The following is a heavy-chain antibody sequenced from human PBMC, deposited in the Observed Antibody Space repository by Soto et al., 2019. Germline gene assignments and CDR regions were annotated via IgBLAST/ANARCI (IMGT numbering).Heavy chain of an antibody. D-gene: IGHD2-15*01. Sequence: QVQLQESGPGLVKPSGTLSLTCAVSGGSISSSNWWSWVRQPPGKGLEWIGEIYHSGSTNYNPSLKSRVTISVDKSKNQFSLKLSSVTAADTAVYYCARDLLNCSGGSCYYYGMDVWGQGTTVTVSS. CDR1: GGSISSSNW. J-gene: IGHJ6*02. CDR2: IYHSGST. CDR3: ARDLLNCSGGSCYYYGMDV. V-gene: IGHV4-4*02.